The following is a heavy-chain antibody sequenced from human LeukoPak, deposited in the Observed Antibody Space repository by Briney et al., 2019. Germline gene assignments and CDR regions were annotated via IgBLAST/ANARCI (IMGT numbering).Heavy chain of an antibody. J-gene: IGHJ4*02. V-gene: IGHV3-30*04. Sequence: PGRSLRLSCAASGFTFSSYAKHWVRQAPGKGLEWVAVISYDGSNKYYADSVKGRFTISRDNSKNTLYLQMNSLRAEDTAVYYCARAQLVLYYFDYWGQGTLVTVSS. CDR3: ARAQLVLYYFDY. CDR1: GFTFSSYA. CDR2: ISYDGSNK. D-gene: IGHD6-6*01.